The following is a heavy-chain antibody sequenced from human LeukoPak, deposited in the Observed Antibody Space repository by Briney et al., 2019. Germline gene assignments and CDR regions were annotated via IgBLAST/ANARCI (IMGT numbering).Heavy chain of an antibody. CDR3: ARAIGLDFDF. D-gene: IGHD2/OR15-2a*01. J-gene: IGHJ4*02. Sequence: GGSLRLSCAASGFTVSSNYMNWVRQAPGKGLEWVSVIYGGGNIYYADSVKGRFTISRDNAKNTLYLQMNSLRAEDTAMYYCARAIGLDFDFWGQGTLVTVSS. CDR1: GFTVSSNY. CDR2: IYGGGNI. V-gene: IGHV3-53*01.